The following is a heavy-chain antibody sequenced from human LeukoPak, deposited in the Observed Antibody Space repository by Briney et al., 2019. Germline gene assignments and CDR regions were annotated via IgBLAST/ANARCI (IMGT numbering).Heavy chain of an antibody. CDR3: ARERCSSTSCRRNPDY. CDR2: ISYDESNK. D-gene: IGHD2-2*01. V-gene: IGHV3-30*04. Sequence: GRSLRLSCAASGFTFSSYAMHWVRQAPGKGLEWVAGISYDESNKYYADSVKGRFTISRDNSKNTLYLQMNSLRAEDTALYYCARERCSSTSCRRNPDYWGQGPLVTVPS. J-gene: IGHJ4*02. CDR1: GFTFSSYA.